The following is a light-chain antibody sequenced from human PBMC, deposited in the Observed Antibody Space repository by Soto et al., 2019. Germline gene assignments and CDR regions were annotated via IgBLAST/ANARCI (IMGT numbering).Light chain of an antibody. V-gene: IGKV3-15*01. J-gene: IGKJ1*01. CDR3: QQYETWPWT. CDR1: QSVSSN. CDR2: GGS. Sequence: EIVMTQSPATLSVSPGERATLSCRASQSVSSNLAWYQHKPGQAPRLLIYGGSTRAAGIPARFSGSGSGTDFTLTITSLQSEDFAVYYCQQYETWPWTFGQVTKVEIK.